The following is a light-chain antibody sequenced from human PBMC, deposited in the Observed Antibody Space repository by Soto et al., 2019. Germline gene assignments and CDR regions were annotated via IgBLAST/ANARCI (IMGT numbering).Light chain of an antibody. CDR1: QGINSY. CDR2: GAS. V-gene: IGKV1-8*01. Sequence: IRMTQSPSSLSASTGDRVTITCRASQGINSYLAWYQQKPGKAPKLLIFGASTLQSGVPSRFSGSGSGTEFTLTISSLQSEDFATYYCQQCYSYPLTFGQGTKVEIK. CDR3: QQCYSYPLT. J-gene: IGKJ1*01.